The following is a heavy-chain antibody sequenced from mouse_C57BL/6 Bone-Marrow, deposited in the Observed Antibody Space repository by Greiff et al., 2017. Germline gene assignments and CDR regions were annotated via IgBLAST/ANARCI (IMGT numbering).Heavy chain of an antibody. Sequence: VQLQQSGAELARPGASVKLSCKASGYTFTSYGISWVKQRTGQGLEWIGEIYPRSGNPYYNEKFKGKATLTADKSSSTAYMELRSLTSEDSAVYFCARVRVYYYGSSHDYWGQGTALTVSS. D-gene: IGHD1-1*01. CDR2: IYPRSGNP. J-gene: IGHJ2*01. V-gene: IGHV1-81*01. CDR3: ARVRVYYYGSSHDY. CDR1: GYTFTSYG.